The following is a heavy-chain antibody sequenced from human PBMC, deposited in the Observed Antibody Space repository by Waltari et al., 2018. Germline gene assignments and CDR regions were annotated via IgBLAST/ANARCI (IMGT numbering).Heavy chain of an antibody. CDR1: GFTFSNAW. Sequence: EVQLVESGGGLVKPGVHLRLSGTASGFTFSNAWMHWVRQAPGKGREWVARIKIKAHGETTDYAAPVRGRFTISRDDSKNTLYLQMNSLKTEDAAVYYCTTGSVEGYWGQGTLVTVSS. D-gene: IGHD2-15*01. CDR3: TTGSVEGY. CDR2: IKIKAHGETT. V-gene: IGHV3-15*01. J-gene: IGHJ4*02.